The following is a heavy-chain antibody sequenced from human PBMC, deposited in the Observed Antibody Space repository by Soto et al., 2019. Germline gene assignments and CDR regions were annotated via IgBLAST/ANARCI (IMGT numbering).Heavy chain of an antibody. Sequence: QVQLVESGGGVVQPGRSLRLSCAASGFTFSSYGMHWVRQAPGKGLEWVAVISYDGSNKYYADSVKGRFTISRDNSKNTLYLQMNSLRADETAVYYSAKDGALWDIYYYYYYMDVWGKGTTVTVSS. J-gene: IGHJ6*03. CDR3: AKDGALWDIYYYYYYMDV. CDR2: ISYDGSNK. V-gene: IGHV3-30*18. CDR1: GFTFSSYG. D-gene: IGHD5-12*01.